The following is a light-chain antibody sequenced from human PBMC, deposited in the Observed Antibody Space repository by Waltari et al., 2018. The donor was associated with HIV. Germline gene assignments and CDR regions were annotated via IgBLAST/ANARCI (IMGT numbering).Light chain of an antibody. Sequence: DIELSQAPSTLSEYIGERVTITRRASRAVGPWLAWYQQKPGKGPRLLIYEASNLHGGVPSMFAGRGSGTDFTLTFNRLQPEDSATYYCQQYNSQWTFGQGTNVEIK. J-gene: IGKJ1*01. CDR3: QQYNSQWT. CDR2: EAS. CDR1: RAVGPW. V-gene: IGKV1-5*03.